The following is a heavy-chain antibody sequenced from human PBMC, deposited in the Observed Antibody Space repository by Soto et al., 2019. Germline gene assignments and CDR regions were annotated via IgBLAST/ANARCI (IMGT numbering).Heavy chain of an antibody. CDR3: ARDSTVFAEQQLEGNNFDY. V-gene: IGHV1-46*01. CDR2: INPSGGST. J-gene: IGHJ4*02. D-gene: IGHD6-13*01. CDR1: GGTFSSYA. Sequence: GASVKVSCKASGGTFSSYAISWVRQAPGQGLEWMGIINPSGGSTSYAQKFQGRVTMTRDTSTSTVYMELSSLRSEDTAVYYCARDSTVFAEQQLEGNNFDYWGQGTLVTVSS.